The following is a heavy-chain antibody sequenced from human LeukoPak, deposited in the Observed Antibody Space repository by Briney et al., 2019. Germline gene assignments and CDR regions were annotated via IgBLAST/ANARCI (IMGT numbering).Heavy chain of an antibody. CDR1: GYTFTSYA. D-gene: IGHD1-26*01. J-gene: IGHJ5*02. V-gene: IGHV1-18*01. CDR3: ARQIVGDTTWFDL. CDR2: IRANKGNT. Sequence: AAVNFSFQSSGYTFTSYAINWLGPPPAQGREGMGWIRANKGNTNHAQKLEGRVPMTTDTSTSTAYMEMRNLTSDDTAVYYCARQIVGDTTWFDLRGQGNLVTVFS.